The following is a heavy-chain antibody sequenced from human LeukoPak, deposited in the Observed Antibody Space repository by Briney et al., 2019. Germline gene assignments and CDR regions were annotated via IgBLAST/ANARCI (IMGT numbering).Heavy chain of an antibody. J-gene: IGHJ4*02. D-gene: IGHD3-3*01. V-gene: IGHV3-30-3*01. Sequence: GGSLRLSCAASGFTFSSYAMHWVRQAPGKGLEWVAVISYDGSNKYYADSVKGRFTISRDNSKNTLYLQMNSLRAEDTAVYYCARDLVPLVGDFWSGHEYWGQGTLVTVSS. CDR1: GFTFSSYA. CDR3: ARDLVPLVGDFWSGHEY. CDR2: ISYDGSNK.